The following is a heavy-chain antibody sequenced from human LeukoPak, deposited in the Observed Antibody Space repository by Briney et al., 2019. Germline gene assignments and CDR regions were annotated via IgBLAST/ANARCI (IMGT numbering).Heavy chain of an antibody. CDR3: ARDLGNYFDY. CDR2: ISGNSVST. Sequence: PGGSLRLSCAASGFTFSSHAMNWVRQAPGKGLEWVSAISGNSVSTYYADSVKGRFTISRDNSKNTLYLQMNSLRAEDTAVYYCARDLGNYFDYWGQGTLVTVSS. CDR1: GFTFSSHA. D-gene: IGHD3-10*01. V-gene: IGHV3-23*01. J-gene: IGHJ4*02.